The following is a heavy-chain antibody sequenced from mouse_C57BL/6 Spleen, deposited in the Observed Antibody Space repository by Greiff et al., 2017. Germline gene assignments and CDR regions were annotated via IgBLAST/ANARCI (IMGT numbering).Heavy chain of an antibody. Sequence: EVQLVESGGGLVKPGGSLKLSCAASGFTFSSYAMSWVRQTPEKRLEWVATISDGGSYTDYPDNVKGRFTISRDNAKNNLYLQMSHLKSEDTAMYYCARDEDGYYAIDYWGQGTSVTVSS. D-gene: IGHD2-3*01. CDR3: ARDEDGYYAIDY. CDR1: GFTFSSYA. CDR2: ISDGGSYT. J-gene: IGHJ4*01. V-gene: IGHV5-4*01.